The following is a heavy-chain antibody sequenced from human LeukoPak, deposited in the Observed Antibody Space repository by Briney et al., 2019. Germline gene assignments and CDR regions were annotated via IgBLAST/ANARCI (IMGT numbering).Heavy chain of an antibody. CDR1: GFTFSSYS. J-gene: IGHJ1*01. V-gene: IGHV3-48*01. CDR2: ISSSSSTI. D-gene: IGHD6-13*01. Sequence: GGSLRLSCAASGFTFSSYSMNWVRQAPGKGLEWVSYISSSSSTIYYADSVKGRFTISRDNAKNSLYLQMNSLRAEDTALYYCAKVSIAAAGTGYFQHWGQGTLVTVSS. CDR3: AKVSIAAAGTGYFQH.